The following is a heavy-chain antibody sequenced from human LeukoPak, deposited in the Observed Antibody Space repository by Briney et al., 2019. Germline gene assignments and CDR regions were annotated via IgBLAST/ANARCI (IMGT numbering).Heavy chain of an antibody. J-gene: IGHJ3*01. CDR3: ATLNGVIAVAGTRAFDV. D-gene: IGHD6-19*01. V-gene: IGHV4-59*01. CDR1: GGSISSYY. Sequence: PSETLSLTCTVSGGSISSYYWSWIRQPPGKGLEWIGYIYYSGSTNYNPSLKSRVTISVDTSKNQFSLKLSSVTAADTAVYYCATLNGVIAVAGTRAFDVWGQGTMVTVPS. CDR2: IYYSGST.